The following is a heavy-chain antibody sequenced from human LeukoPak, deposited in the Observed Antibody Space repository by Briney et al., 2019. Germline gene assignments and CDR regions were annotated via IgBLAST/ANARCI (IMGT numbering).Heavy chain of an antibody. CDR3: AKTGRPNNSGWYRWFDP. Sequence: SETLSLTCTVSGDSISSSMFYWSWIRQPPGKGLEWIGCICNSGGTNYNPSLKSRVTISVDTSKNQFSLNLSSVTAADTAVYYCAKTGRPNNSGWYRWFDPWGQGTLVTVSS. J-gene: IGHJ5*02. V-gene: IGHV4-61*05. D-gene: IGHD6-19*01. CDR1: GDSISSSMFY. CDR2: ICNSGGT.